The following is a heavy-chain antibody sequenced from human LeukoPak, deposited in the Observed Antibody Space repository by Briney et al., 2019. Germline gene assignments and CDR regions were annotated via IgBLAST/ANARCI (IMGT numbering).Heavy chain of an antibody. J-gene: IGHJ4*02. CDR2: ISWNSGSI. CDR1: GFTFSSYA. V-gene: IGHV3-9*01. CDR3: AKELGGYCSGGSCTIAPIDY. Sequence: GGSLRLSCAASGFTFSSYAMSWVRHAPGKGLEWVSGISWNSGSIDYADSVKGRFTISRDNAKNSLYLQMNSLRAEDTALYYCAKELGGYCSGGSCTIAPIDYWGQGTLVTVSS. D-gene: IGHD2-15*01.